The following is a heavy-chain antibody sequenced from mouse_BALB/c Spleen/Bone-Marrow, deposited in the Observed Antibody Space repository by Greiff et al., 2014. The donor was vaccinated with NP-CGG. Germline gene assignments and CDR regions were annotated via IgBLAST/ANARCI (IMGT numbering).Heavy chain of an antibody. CDR1: GYTFTSYY. Sequence: VQGVESGPELVKPGASVRISCKASGYTFTSYYIHWVKQRPGQGLEWIGWIYPGNVNTKYNEKFKGKATLTADKSSSTAYMQLSSLTSEDSAVYFCARRYGYGDWYFDVWGAGTTVTVSS. J-gene: IGHJ1*01. CDR3: ARRYGYGDWYFDV. CDR2: IYPGNVNT. V-gene: IGHV1S56*01. D-gene: IGHD2-2*01.